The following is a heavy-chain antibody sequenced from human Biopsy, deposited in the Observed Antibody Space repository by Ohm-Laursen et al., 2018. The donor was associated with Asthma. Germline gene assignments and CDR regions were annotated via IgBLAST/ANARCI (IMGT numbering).Heavy chain of an antibody. Sequence: PTQTLTLTCTLSGFSIGTSGMRVNWIRQPPGKALEWLARIDWDNDKFYSTTLKTRLSISKDTSKNRVVLTMTDVDPVDTGTYYCGRAYNSNGMDVWGQGTTVTVSS. V-gene: IGHV2-70*04. CDR2: IDWDNDK. D-gene: IGHD5-24*01. CDR3: GRAYNSNGMDV. CDR1: GFSIGTSGMR. J-gene: IGHJ6*02.